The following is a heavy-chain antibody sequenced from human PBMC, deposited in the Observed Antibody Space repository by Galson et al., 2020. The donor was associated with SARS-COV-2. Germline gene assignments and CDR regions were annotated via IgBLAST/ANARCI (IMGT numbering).Heavy chain of an antibody. Sequence: SETLSLTCTVSGGSISSNSFYWGWIRQPPGKGLEWIGSIYYSGSTYYNPSLKSRVTISVDTSKNQFSLKLSSVTAADTSVYYCARRQPNYSSGWYFDLWGRGTLVTVSS. J-gene: IGHJ2*01. CDR2: IYYSGST. CDR1: GGSISSNSFY. D-gene: IGHD2-15*01. CDR3: ARRQPNYSSGWYFDL. V-gene: IGHV4-39*01.